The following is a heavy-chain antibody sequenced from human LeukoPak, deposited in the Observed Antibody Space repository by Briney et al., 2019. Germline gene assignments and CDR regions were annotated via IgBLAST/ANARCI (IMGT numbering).Heavy chain of an antibody. J-gene: IGHJ6*02. Sequence: PGGSLRLSRAASGFTFSSYSMNWVRQAPGKGLEWVSSISSSSSYIYYADSVKGRFTISRDNAKNSLYLQMNSLRAEDTAVYYCARDRDTSPAWYYYGMDVWGQGTTVTVSS. CDR3: ARDRDTSPAWYYYGMDV. V-gene: IGHV3-21*01. D-gene: IGHD3-16*02. CDR2: ISSSSSYI. CDR1: GFTFSSYS.